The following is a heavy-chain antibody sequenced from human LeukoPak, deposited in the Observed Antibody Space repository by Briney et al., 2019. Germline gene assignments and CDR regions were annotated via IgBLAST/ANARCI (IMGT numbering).Heavy chain of an antibody. Sequence: ASVKVSCKASGYTFTGYYIHWVRQAPGQGLEWMGWINPNSGDTNYAQKFQGRVAMTSDTSICTAYVELSRLRSDDTAVYYCARERTLTSCYDYWGQGTLVTVSS. CDR2: INPNSGDT. D-gene: IGHD2-15*01. CDR3: ARERTLTSCYDY. J-gene: IGHJ4*02. V-gene: IGHV1-2*02. CDR1: GYTFTGYY.